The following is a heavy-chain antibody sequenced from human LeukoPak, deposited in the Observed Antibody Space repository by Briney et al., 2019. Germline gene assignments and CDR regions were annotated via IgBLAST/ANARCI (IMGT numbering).Heavy chain of an antibody. D-gene: IGHD3-22*01. CDR2: IYYSGST. V-gene: IGHV4-31*03. Sequence: SQTLSLTCTVSGGSISSGGYYWSWIRQHPGKGLEWIGYIYYSGSTYYNPSLKSRVTISVDTSKNQFSLKLSSVTAADTAVYYCAREKRPYDSSGYYPGDYYYDGMDVWGQGTTVTVSS. CDR3: AREKRPYDSSGYYPGDYYYDGMDV. J-gene: IGHJ6*02. CDR1: GGSISSGGYY.